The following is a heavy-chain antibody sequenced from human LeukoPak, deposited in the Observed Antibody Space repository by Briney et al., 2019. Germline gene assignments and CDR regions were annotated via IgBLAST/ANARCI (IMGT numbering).Heavy chain of an antibody. Sequence: ASVKVSCKASGYTFTGYYMHWVRQAPGQGLEWTGWISAYNGNTNYAQKLQGRVTMTTDTSTSTAYMELRSLRSDDTAVYYCARDYKITFGGVIYYWGQGTLVTVSS. CDR1: GYTFTGYY. D-gene: IGHD3-16*02. J-gene: IGHJ4*02. CDR3: ARDYKITFGGVIYY. V-gene: IGHV1-18*04. CDR2: ISAYNGNT.